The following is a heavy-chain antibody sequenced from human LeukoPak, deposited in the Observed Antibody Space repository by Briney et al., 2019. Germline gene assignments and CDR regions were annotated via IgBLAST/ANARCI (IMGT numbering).Heavy chain of an antibody. J-gene: IGHJ5*02. CDR1: GFTFDDYA. CDR3: ARGYYYDSSSTYNWFDP. Sequence: GRSLRLSCAPSGFTFDDYAMHWVRHAPGKGLEWVSGISWNSGSIGYADSVKGRSTISRDNAKNSLYLQMNSLRAEDMALYYCARGYYYDSSSTYNWFDPWGQGTLVTVSS. CDR2: ISWNSGSI. V-gene: IGHV3-9*03. D-gene: IGHD3-22*01.